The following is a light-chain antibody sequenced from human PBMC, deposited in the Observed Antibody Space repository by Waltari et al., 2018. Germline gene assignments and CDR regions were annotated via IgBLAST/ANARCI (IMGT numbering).Light chain of an antibody. V-gene: IGLV4-69*01. CDR1: SGHSSNI. Sequence: QLVLTQSPSAYASLGASVKLPCTLDSGHSSNIIAWLQQRPEKGPRYLMKVNSDGRPTKGDEVPDRFSGSSSGAERYLTISNVQSEDEADYYCQTGGHGTWVFGGGTTLTVL. CDR2: VNSDGRP. CDR3: QTGGHGTWV. J-gene: IGLJ3*02.